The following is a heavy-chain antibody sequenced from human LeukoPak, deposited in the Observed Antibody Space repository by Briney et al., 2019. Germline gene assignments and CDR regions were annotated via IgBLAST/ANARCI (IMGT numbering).Heavy chain of an antibody. Sequence: SGGSLRLSCAASGFTFSSYAMSWVRQAPGKGLEWVSAISGSGGSTYYADSVKGRFTISRDNSKNTLYLQMNSLRAEDTAVYYCAKKWIFGVVIKGLIDYWGHGTLVTVSS. CDR3: AKKWIFGVVIKGLIDY. D-gene: IGHD3-3*01. J-gene: IGHJ4*01. V-gene: IGHV3-23*01. CDR1: GFTFSSYA. CDR2: ISGSGGST.